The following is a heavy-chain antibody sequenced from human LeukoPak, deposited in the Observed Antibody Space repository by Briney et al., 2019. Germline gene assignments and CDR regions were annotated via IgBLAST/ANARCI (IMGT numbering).Heavy chain of an antibody. V-gene: IGHV4-61*05. D-gene: IGHD6-19*01. CDR1: GVSISTSVFY. J-gene: IGHJ3*02. CDR3: ASTAPAVAGFDAFDI. Sequence: PSETLSLTCSVSGVSISTSVFYWGWIRQPPGKGLEWIGYIYYSGSTNYNPSLKSRVTISVDTSKNQFSLKLSSVTAADTAVYYCASTAPAVAGFDAFDIWGQGTMVTVSS. CDR2: IYYSGST.